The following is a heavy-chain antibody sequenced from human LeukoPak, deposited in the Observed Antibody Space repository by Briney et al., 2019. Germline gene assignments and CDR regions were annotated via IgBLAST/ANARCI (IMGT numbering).Heavy chain of an antibody. CDR2: IYYSGST. V-gene: IGHV4-31*03. CDR1: GGSISSGGYY. D-gene: IGHD5-12*01. Sequence: SEALSLTCTVSGGSISSGGYYWSWIRQHPGKGLEWIGYIYYSGSTYYNPSLKSRVTISVDTSKNQFSLKLSSVTAADTAVYYCARGDIVATPNYWGQGTLVTVSS. J-gene: IGHJ4*02. CDR3: ARGDIVATPNY.